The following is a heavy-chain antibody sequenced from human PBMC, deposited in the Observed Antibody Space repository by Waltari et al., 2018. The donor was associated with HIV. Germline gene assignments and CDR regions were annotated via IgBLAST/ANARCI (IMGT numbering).Heavy chain of an antibody. CDR1: GGSISISGNY. D-gene: IGHD5-12*01. CDR3: ARRYSGYGGRHPWFDP. CDR2: VYYSGNT. V-gene: IGHV4-39*01. Sequence: QLTLQESGPGLAKPSETLSLTCIVPGGSISISGNYWAWLRPPPGKGLEWIGSVYYSGNTYYRPSLNSRVTISVDTSKNQFSLRLGSVTAADTAVYYCARRYSGYGGRHPWFDPWGQGTLVTVSS. J-gene: IGHJ5*02.